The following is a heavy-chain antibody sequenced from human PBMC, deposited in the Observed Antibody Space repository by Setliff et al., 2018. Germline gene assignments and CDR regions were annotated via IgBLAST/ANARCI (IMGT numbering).Heavy chain of an antibody. CDR3: ARMAVRVASRPSSPLEYYYYMDF. J-gene: IGHJ6*03. Sequence: PGGSLRLSCAASGFTFSDYYMSWIRQAPGKGLEWIGSINYRGSTYDNPSLKSRVTMSVDTSKSHFSLRLSSVTAADTAVYYCARMAVRVASRPSSPLEYYYYMDFWGKGATVTVSS. CDR2: INYRGST. V-gene: IGHV4-59*04. D-gene: IGHD6-6*01. CDR1: GFTFSDYY.